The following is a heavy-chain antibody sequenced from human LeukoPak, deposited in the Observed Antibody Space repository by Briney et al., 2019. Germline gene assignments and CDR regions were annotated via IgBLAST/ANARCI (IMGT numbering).Heavy chain of an antibody. J-gene: IGHJ3*02. CDR1: GGSISSSSYY. D-gene: IGHD3-10*01. V-gene: IGHV4-61*01. Sequence: SETLSLTCTVSGGSISSSSYYWSWIRQPPGKGLEWIGYIYYSGSTNYNPSLKSRVTISVDTSKNQFSLKLSSVTAADTAVYYCARGGITPYAFDIWGQGTMVTVSS. CDR2: IYYSGST. CDR3: ARGGITPYAFDI.